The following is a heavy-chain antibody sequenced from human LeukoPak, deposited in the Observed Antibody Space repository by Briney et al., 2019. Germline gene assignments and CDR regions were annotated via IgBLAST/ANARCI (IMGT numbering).Heavy chain of an antibody. D-gene: IGHD3-3*01. CDR2: INHSGST. J-gene: IGHJ3*02. Sequence: SETLSLTCAVYGGSFSGYYWSWIRQPPGKGLEWIGEINHSGSTNYNPSLKSRVTISVDTSKNQFSLKLSSVTAADTAVYYCARERSGSEIFARSFDIWGQGTMVTVSS. CDR3: ARERSGSEIFARSFDI. CDR1: GGSFSGYY. V-gene: IGHV4-34*01.